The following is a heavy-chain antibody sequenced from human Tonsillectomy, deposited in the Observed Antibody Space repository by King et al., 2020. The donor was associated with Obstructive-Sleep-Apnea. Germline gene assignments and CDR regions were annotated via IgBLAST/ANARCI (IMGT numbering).Heavy chain of an antibody. V-gene: IGHV3-30*02. CDR1: GFTFSSYG. CDR2: IRYDGSNK. CDR3: AKESLRFLAWLPTPGTLTLRYYYYYGMDV. D-gene: IGHD3-3*01. J-gene: IGHJ6*02. Sequence: VQLVESGGGVVQPGRSLRLSCAASGFTFSSYGMHWVRQAPGKGLEWVAFIRYDGSNKYYADSVKGRFTISRDNSKNTLYLQMNSLRAEDTAVYYCAKESLRFLAWLPTPGTLTLRYYYYYGMDVWGQGTTVTVSS.